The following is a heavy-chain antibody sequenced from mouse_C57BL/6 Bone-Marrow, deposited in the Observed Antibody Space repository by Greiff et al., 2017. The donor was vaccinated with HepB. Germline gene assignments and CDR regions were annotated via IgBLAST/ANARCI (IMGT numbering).Heavy chain of an antibody. CDR1: GFTFSSYG. CDR2: ISSGGSYT. CDR3: ARQLGSAWFAY. Sequence: EVKVVESGGDLVKPGGSLKLSCAASGFTFSSYGMSWVRQTPDKRLEWVATISSGGSYTYYPDSVKGRFTISRDNAKNTLYLQMSSLKSEDTAMYYCARQLGSAWFAYWGQGTLVTVSA. D-gene: IGHD4-1*01. V-gene: IGHV5-6*01. J-gene: IGHJ3*01.